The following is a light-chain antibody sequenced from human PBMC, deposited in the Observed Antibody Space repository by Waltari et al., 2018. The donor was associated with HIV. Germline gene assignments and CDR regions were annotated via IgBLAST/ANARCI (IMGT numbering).Light chain of an antibody. CDR3: GTWDSSVSAGV. CDR2: DNN. V-gene: IGLV1-51*01. Sequence: QSVLTQPPSVSAAPGQKVTFSCSGSTSNIGKNFVSWYQQLPEAAPKRIIYDNNKRPSGVPDRFSGSKSATSATLAITGLQTGDEADYYCGTWDSSVSAGVFGGGTKLTVL. CDR1: TSNIGKNF. J-gene: IGLJ2*01.